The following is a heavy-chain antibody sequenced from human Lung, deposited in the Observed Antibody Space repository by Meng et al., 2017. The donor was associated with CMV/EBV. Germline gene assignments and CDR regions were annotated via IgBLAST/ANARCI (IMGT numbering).Heavy chain of an antibody. Sequence: AISWVRQAPGQGLEWMGGIIPIFGTASYAQNFQGRVTITTDESRSTAYMELSSLRSEDTAVYYCARIGLCSGTTCYTGDYSSRHFDYWGQGTLVTVSS. CDR2: IIPIFGTA. V-gene: IGHV1-69*05. J-gene: IGHJ4*02. CDR1: A. D-gene: IGHD2-2*02. CDR3: ARIGLCSGTTCYTGDYSSRHFDY.